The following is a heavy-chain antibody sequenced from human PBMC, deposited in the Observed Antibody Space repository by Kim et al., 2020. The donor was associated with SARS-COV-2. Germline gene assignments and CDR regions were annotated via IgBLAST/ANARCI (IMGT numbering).Heavy chain of an antibody. CDR1: GYTFTSYD. V-gene: IGHV1-8*02. CDR3: ARGSSLLWFGELLPYYYYGMDV. J-gene: IGHJ6*02. D-gene: IGHD3-10*01. CDR2: MNPNSGNT. Sequence: ASVKVSCKASGYTFTSYDINWVRQATGQGLEWMGWMNPNSGNTGYAQKFQGRVTMTRNTSISTAYMELSSLRSEDTAVYYCARGSSLLWFGELLPYYYYGMDVGGQGTTVTVSS.